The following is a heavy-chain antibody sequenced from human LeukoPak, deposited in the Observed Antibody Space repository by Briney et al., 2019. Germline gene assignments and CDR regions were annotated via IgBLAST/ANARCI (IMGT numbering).Heavy chain of an antibody. CDR2: IYTSGST. CDR3: ATTLGYCGGGSCHN. D-gene: IGHD2-15*01. Sequence: SSETLSLTCTVSGGSISSYYWSWIRQPAGKGLEWIGRIYTSGSTNYNPSLKSRVTMSVDTSKNQFSLKLTSVSAADTAVYYCATTLGYCGGGSCHNWGQGTLVTVSS. J-gene: IGHJ4*02. V-gene: IGHV4-4*07. CDR1: GGSISSYY.